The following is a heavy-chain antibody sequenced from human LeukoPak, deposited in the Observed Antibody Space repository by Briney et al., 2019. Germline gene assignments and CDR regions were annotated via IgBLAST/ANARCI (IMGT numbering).Heavy chain of an antibody. CDR2: INHSGSA. V-gene: IGHV4-34*01. J-gene: IGHJ4*02. CDR1: GGSFSGYY. D-gene: IGHD5-24*01. CDR3: TRGLERWLQFLYFDY. Sequence: KSSETLSLTCADYGGSFSGYYWSWIRHPPGKGLEWIGEINHSGSANYNPSLKCRVNISDHKSKNQFLRKLRSLTAANTAVYYCTRGLERWLQFLYFDYWGQGTLVTVSS.